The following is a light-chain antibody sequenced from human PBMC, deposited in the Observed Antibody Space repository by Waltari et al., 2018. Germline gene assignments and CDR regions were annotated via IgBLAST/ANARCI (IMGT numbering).Light chain of an antibody. Sequence: DIPMTQSPSTLPASVGARVIITCRASQSINTWLAWYQQKPGKAPRVLIYRASSLETGVPSRFSGSGSGTEFTLTISGLQPDDFATYYCQQYNSYSTFGQGTRVEIK. CDR3: QQYNSYST. CDR1: QSINTW. V-gene: IGKV1-5*03. J-gene: IGKJ1*01. CDR2: RAS.